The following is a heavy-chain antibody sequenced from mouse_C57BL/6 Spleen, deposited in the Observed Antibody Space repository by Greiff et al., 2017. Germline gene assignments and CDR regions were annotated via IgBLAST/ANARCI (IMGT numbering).Heavy chain of an antibody. CDR1: GFTFSDYG. CDR2: IRIGSSTI. J-gene: IGHJ2*01. CDR3: ARGSSGYGFDY. D-gene: IGHD3-2*02. V-gene: IGHV5-17*01. Sequence: EVQLQESGGGLVKPGGSLKLSCAASGFTFSDYGMHWVRQAPEKGLEWVAYIRIGSSTIYYADTVKGRFTISRDNAKNTLFLQMTSLRSEDTALYYCARGSSGYGFDYWGQGTTLTVSS.